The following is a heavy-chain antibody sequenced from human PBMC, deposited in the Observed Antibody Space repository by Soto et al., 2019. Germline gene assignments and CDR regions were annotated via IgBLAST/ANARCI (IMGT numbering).Heavy chain of an antibody. CDR3: GGGANGRGSESSFDI. V-gene: IGHV1-69*02. D-gene: IGHD2-8*01. CDR2: IIPILDVT. Sequence: QVQLVQSGAEVKEPGSSVKVSCKLSGDTFRTYPITWVRQAPGQGLEWMGRIIPILDVTDYAQRFQGRLTLTADKSTATAYMEMSSLRSDDTAMFYCGGGANGRGSESSFDIWGRGTMVTVSS. J-gene: IGHJ3*02. CDR1: GDTFRTYP.